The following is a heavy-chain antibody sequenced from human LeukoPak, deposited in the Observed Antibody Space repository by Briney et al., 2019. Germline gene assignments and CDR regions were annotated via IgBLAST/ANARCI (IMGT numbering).Heavy chain of an antibody. CDR2: IYYSGST. V-gene: IGHV4-39*01. D-gene: IGHD3-22*01. CDR1: GGSISSSSYY. Sequence: SETLSLTCTVSGGSISSSSYYWGWIRQPPGKGLEWIGSIYYSGSTYYNPSLKSRVTISVDTSKNQFSLNLSSVTAADTAVYYCARAYDSSGYYFDYWGQGTLVTVSS. CDR3: ARAYDSSGYYFDY. J-gene: IGHJ4*02.